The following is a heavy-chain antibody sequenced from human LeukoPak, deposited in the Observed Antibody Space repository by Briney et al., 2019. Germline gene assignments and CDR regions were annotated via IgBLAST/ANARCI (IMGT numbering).Heavy chain of an antibody. CDR3: ARALMIAAAGTSWFDP. J-gene: IGHJ5*02. D-gene: IGHD6-13*01. V-gene: IGHV1-18*04. CDR2: ISAYNGNT. Sequence: GASVKVSCKASGYTFTGYYMHWVRQAPGQGLEWMGWISAYNGNTNYAQKLQGRVTMTTDTSTSTAYMELRSLRSDDTAVYYCARALMIAAAGTSWFDPWGQGTLVTVSS. CDR1: GYTFTGYY.